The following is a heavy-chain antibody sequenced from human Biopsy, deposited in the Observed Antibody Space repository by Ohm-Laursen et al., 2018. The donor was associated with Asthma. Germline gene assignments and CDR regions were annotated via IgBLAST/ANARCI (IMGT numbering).Heavy chain of an antibody. V-gene: IGHV1-69*13. CDR3: ARKAGSCISRTCYSLDF. CDR1: GGTFNTYV. Sequence: ASVKVSCKSLGGTFNTYVIGWARQAPGQGLEWMGGINSVFGTTTYPQKFQDRVTITADDSTSTVYMKLSSLRSEDTAVYYCARKAGSCISRTCYSLDFWGQGTLVTVSS. D-gene: IGHD2-2*01. CDR2: INSVFGTT. J-gene: IGHJ4*02.